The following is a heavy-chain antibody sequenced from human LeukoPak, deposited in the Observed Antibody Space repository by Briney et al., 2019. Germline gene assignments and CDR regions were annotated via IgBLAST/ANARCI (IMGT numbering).Heavy chain of an antibody. CDR2: IYSSGGT. Sequence: GGSLRLSCAASGFTVSNTYMSWVRQAPGKGLEWVSVIYSSGGTFYSESVKGRFTISRDYSKNTLYLQMNSLRVDDTAVYYCAKDSSGPAFWGQGTLVTVSS. J-gene: IGHJ4*02. CDR1: GFTVSNTY. CDR3: AKDSSGPAF. V-gene: IGHV3-53*01. D-gene: IGHD6-19*01.